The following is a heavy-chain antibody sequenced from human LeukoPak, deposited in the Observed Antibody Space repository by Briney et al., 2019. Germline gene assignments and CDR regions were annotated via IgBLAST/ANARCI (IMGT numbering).Heavy chain of an antibody. D-gene: IGHD5-18*01. CDR1: GGTFSSYA. CDR2: IIPIFGTA. CDR3: ARDCGGYGYEDAFDI. J-gene: IGHJ3*02. V-gene: IGHV1-69*06. Sequence: RGASVKVSCKASGGTFSSYAISWVRQAPGQGLEWMGGIIPIFGTANYAQKFQGRVTITADKSTSTAYMELSSLRSEDTAVYYCARDCGGYGYEDAFDIWGQGTMVTVSS.